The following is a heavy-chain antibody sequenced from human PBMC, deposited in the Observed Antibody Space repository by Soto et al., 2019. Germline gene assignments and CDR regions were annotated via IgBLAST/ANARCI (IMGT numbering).Heavy chain of an antibody. CDR3: ARPYCSSTSCHNWFDP. J-gene: IGHJ5*02. CDR1: GFTFSSYG. CDR2: IWYDGSNK. D-gene: IGHD2-2*01. V-gene: IGHV3-33*01. Sequence: QVQLVESGGGVVQPGRSLRLSCAASGFTFSSYGMHWVRQAPGKGLEWVAVIWYDGSNKYYADSVKGRFTISRDNSKNTLYLQMNSLRAEDTAVYYCARPYCSSTSCHNWFDPWGQGTLVTVSS.